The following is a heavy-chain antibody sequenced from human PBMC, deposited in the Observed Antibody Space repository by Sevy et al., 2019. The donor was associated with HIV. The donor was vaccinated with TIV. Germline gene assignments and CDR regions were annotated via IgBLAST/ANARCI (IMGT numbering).Heavy chain of an antibody. V-gene: IGHV3-30*04. Sequence: GGSLRLSCAASGFTFSNYDMHWVRQAPGKGLDWVAVISHDERYKNYAESVKVRFTISRDNFKNSLFLQMDSLRPEDTAVYFCARIVSCGGACYYLDSWGQGALVTVSS. D-gene: IGHD2-21*02. CDR1: GFTFSNYD. J-gene: IGHJ4*02. CDR2: ISHDERYK. CDR3: ARIVSCGGACYYLDS.